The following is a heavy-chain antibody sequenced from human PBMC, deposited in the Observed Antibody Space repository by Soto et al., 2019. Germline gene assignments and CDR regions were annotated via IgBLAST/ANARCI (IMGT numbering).Heavy chain of an antibody. V-gene: IGHV4-30-4*01. CDR1: GDSISNLDYF. D-gene: IGHD7-27*01. Sequence: SETLSLTCSVSGDSISNLDYFWAWIRQPPGQALEYIGYIYKSATTYYNPSFESRAAISVDTSKSQFSLNVTSVTAADTAVYFCARGRYCLTGRCFPNWFDSWGQGALVTVSS. J-gene: IGHJ5*01. CDR2: IYKSATT. CDR3: ARGRYCLTGRCFPNWFDS.